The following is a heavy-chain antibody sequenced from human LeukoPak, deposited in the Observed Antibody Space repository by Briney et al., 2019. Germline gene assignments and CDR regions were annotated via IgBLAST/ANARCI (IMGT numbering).Heavy chain of an antibody. CDR3: AREGYYDILTGYYSTHYYYYYMDV. CDR2: ISGSGRTI. CDR1: GFTFSDYY. J-gene: IGHJ6*03. Sequence: GGSLRLSCAASGFTFSDYYMSWIRQAPGKGLEWVSYISGSGRTIYYADSVKGRFTISRDNAKNSLYLQMNSLRAEDTAVYYCAREGYYDILTGYYSTHYYYYYMDVWGKGTTVTVSS. V-gene: IGHV3-11*04. D-gene: IGHD3-9*01.